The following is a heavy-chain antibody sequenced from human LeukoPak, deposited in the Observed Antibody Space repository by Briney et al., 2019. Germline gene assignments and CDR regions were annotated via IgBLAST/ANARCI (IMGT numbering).Heavy chain of an antibody. Sequence: KASETLSLTCTVSGGSISSYYWSWIRQPPGKGLEWIGYIYYSGSTNYNPSLKSRVTISVDTSKNQFSLKLNSVTAADTAVYYCARGGSSVVTPVDYWGQETLVTVSS. V-gene: IGHV4-59*01. CDR1: GGSISSYY. CDR2: IYYSGST. CDR3: ARGGSSVVTPVDY. J-gene: IGHJ4*02. D-gene: IGHD4-23*01.